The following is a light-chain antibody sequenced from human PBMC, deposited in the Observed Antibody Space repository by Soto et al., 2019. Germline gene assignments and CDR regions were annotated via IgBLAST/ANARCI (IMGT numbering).Light chain of an antibody. CDR3: SSYTSSSTGDV. V-gene: IGLV2-14*01. J-gene: IGLJ1*01. CDR2: EVS. Sequence: QSVLTQPASVSGSPGQSITISCTGTSSDVGGYNYVSWYQQHPGKAPKLMIFEVSNRPSGVSTRFSGSKSGNTASLTISGLQAEDEADYYCSSYTSSSTGDVFGTGTKLTVL. CDR1: SSDVGGYNY.